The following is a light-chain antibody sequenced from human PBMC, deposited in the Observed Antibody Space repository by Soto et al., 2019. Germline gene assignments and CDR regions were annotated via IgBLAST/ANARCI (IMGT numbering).Light chain of an antibody. CDR3: ATWDDTLSGPV. V-gene: IGLV1-47*01. CDR1: SSNIGSNY. CDR2: SNI. J-gene: IGLJ3*02. Sequence: QSVLTQPPSASETPGQRVTISCSGSSSNIGSNYVYWYQQLPGTAPKLLIYSNIQRPSGVPDRFSGSKSGTSASLAISGLRSEDEADYYCATWDDTLSGPVFGGGTKSPS.